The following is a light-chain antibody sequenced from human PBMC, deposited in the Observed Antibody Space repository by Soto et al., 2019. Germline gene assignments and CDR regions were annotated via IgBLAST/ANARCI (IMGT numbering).Light chain of an antibody. V-gene: IGLV2-14*01. CDR2: EVS. CDR1: SRDVGGYNY. CDR3: TSCTSSRTVV. Sequence: QSALTQPASVSGSPGQSITISCTGTSRDVGGYNYVSWYQQHAGKAPKLMIFEVSNRPSGVSNRFSGSKSGNTASLTISGLQAEDEGDYYCTSCTSSRTVVFGGGTKLTVL. J-gene: IGLJ2*01.